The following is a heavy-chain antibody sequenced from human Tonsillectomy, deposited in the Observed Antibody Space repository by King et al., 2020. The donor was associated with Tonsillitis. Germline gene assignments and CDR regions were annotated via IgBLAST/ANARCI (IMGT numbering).Heavy chain of an antibody. V-gene: IGHV1-18*01. J-gene: IGHJ3*02. Sequence: QLVQSGAEVKKPGASVKVSCKASGYTFSSYGLSWVRQAPGQGLEWMGWISIKNGDTNYAQKFQGRVTMTTDTSTSTAYMELRSLRSDDTAIYYCARGNSGCYYRAYDRWGQGTMVIVS. D-gene: IGHD1-26*01. CDR2: ISIKNGDT. CDR1: GYTFSSYG. CDR3: ARGNSGCYYRAYDR.